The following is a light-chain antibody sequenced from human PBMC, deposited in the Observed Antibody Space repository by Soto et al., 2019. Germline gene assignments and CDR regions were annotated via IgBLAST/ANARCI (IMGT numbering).Light chain of an antibody. V-gene: IGKV3-20*01. CDR1: QSISSTY. J-gene: IGKJ1*01. CDR3: QQYNNWPRT. Sequence: EIVLTQSPGTLSLSPGEGGALSCRASQSISSTYLAWYQHKPGQAPRLLISGASYRATGVPDRFSGSGSGTDFTLTISSLQFEDFAVYYCQQYNNWPRTFGQGTKVDIK. CDR2: GAS.